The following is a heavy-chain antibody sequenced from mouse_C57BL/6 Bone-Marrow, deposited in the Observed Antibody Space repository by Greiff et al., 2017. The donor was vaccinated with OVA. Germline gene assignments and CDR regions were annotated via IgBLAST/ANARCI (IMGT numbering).Heavy chain of an antibody. CDR2: IYPGDGDT. CDR1: GYAFSSYW. CDR3: ARDYYGSSYYYFDD. Sequence: VQLQQSGAELVKPGASVKISCKASGYAFSSYWMNWVKQRPGKGLEWIGQIYPGDGDTNYNGKFKGKATLTADKSSSTAYMQLSSLTSEDSAVYFCARDYYGSSYYYFDDWGQGTTLTVSS. V-gene: IGHV1-80*01. D-gene: IGHD1-1*01. J-gene: IGHJ2*01.